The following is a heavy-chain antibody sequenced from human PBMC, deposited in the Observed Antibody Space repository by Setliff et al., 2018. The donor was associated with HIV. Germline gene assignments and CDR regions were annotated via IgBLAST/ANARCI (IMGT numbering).Heavy chain of an antibody. CDR1: GFTFRSYA. D-gene: IGHD3-3*01. J-gene: IGHJ3*02. V-gene: IGHV3-30*04. CDR2: ISHDGSIE. CDR3: AREQNHYNFWSGHNYDAFDI. Sequence: TGGSLRLSCAASGFTFRSYAMHWVRQAPGKGLEWVADISHDGSIEDYADSVRGRFTISRDDSKSAVYLQMNSLRPEDTALYYCAREQNHYNFWSGHNYDAFDIWGRGTMVTVSS.